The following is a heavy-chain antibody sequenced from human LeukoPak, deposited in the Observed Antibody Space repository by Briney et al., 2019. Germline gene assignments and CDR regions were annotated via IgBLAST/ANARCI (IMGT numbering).Heavy chain of an antibody. CDR3: AKDTMMGATMDGDY. CDR2: ISGSGGST. Sequence: GGSLRLSCAASGFTFSSYAMSWVRQAPGKGLEWVSAISGSGGSTYYADSVKGRFTISRDNSKNTLYLQMNSPRAEDTAVYYCAKDTMMGATMDGDYWGQGTLVTVSS. J-gene: IGHJ4*02. CDR1: GFTFSSYA. V-gene: IGHV3-23*01. D-gene: IGHD1-26*01.